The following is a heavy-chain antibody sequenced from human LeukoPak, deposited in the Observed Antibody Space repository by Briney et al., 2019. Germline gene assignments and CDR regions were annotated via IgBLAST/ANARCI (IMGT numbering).Heavy chain of an antibody. V-gene: IGHV3-21*01. D-gene: IGHD2-2*01. Sequence: GGSLRLSCAASGFTFSSYSMNWVRQAPGKGLEGVSSIRSSSSYIYYADSVKGRFTISRDNAKNSLYLQMNSLRAEDTAVYYCARDSTRGPYYYYYGMDVWGKGTTVTVSS. CDR2: IRSSSSYI. J-gene: IGHJ6*04. CDR1: GFTFSSYS. CDR3: ARDSTRGPYYYYYGMDV.